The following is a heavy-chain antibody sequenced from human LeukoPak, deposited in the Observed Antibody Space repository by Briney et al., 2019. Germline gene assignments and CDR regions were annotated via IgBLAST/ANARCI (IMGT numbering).Heavy chain of an antibody. J-gene: IGHJ4*02. CDR1: GGSISSYNW. CDR3: ARNTFTGPFDY. CDR2: IYYSGST. Sequence: SETLSLTCVVSGGSISSYNWWSWVRQPPGKGLEWIGYIYYSGSTNYNPSLKSRVTISVDTSKNQFSLKLSSVTAADTAVYYCARNTFTGPFDYWGQGTLVTVSS. V-gene: IGHV4-4*02. D-gene: IGHD2-2*02.